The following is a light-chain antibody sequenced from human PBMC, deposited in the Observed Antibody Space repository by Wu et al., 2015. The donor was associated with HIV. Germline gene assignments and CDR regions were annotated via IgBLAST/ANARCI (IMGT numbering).Light chain of an antibody. V-gene: IGKV3D-15*01. CDR3: QQYNNWIT. CDR2: DAS. CDR1: QSIDSD. J-gene: IGKJ5*01. Sequence: EIVLTQSPATLSLSPGRRATLSCRASQSIDSDLGWYQQRPGQAPRLLIYDASSRATGIPARFTGSGSVTEFTLTITSMQSEDFAVYYCQQYNNWITFGQGTRLEIK.